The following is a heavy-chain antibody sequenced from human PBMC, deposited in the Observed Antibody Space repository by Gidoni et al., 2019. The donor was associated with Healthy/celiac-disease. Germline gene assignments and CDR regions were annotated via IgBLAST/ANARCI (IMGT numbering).Heavy chain of an antibody. Sequence: QVQLVQSGAEVKKPGASVKVSCKASGYTFTSYGISWGRQAPGQGLAWMGWISAYNGNTNYAQKLQGRVTMTTDTSTSTAYMELRSLRSDDTAVYYCARVGYCSGGSCYSGAFDIWGQGTMVTVSS. CDR1: GYTFTSYG. CDR3: ARVGYCSGGSCYSGAFDI. D-gene: IGHD2-15*01. CDR2: ISAYNGNT. J-gene: IGHJ3*02. V-gene: IGHV1-18*04.